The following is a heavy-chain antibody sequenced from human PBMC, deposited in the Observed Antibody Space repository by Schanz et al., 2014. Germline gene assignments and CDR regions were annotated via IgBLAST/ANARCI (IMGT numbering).Heavy chain of an antibody. J-gene: IGHJ4*02. CDR2: MYINSGSI. V-gene: IGHV3-53*01. CDR1: GFTVNTNY. Sequence: EVQLVESGGGLIQPWGSLRLSCAVSGFTVNTNYMSWVRQAPGKGLEWISSMYINSGSIQYADSVKGRFIISRDSSKNTLFLQMNSLRAGDTAVYYCAKGGGMNLDYWGQGTLVTVSS. CDR3: AKGGGMNLDY.